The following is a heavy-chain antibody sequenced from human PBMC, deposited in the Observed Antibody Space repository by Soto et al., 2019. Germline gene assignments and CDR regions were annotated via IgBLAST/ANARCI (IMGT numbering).Heavy chain of an antibody. V-gene: IGHV5-10-1*01. CDR2: IDPSDSYT. CDR1: GYSFTSYW. CDR3: ARGSIAAAGIDWFDP. J-gene: IGHJ5*02. Sequence: GESLKISCKGSGYSFTSYWIGWVRQMPGKGLEWMGRIDPSDSYTNYSPSFQGHVTISADKSISTAYLQWSSLKASDTTMYYCARGSIAAAGIDWFDPWGQGTLVTVSS. D-gene: IGHD6-13*01.